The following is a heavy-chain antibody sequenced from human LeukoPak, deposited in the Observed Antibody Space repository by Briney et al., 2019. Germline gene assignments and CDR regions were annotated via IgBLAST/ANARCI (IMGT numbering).Heavy chain of an antibody. J-gene: IGHJ4*02. V-gene: IGHV3-48*02. CDR1: GFTFSSYG. CDR2: IDPSGTTI. CDR3: VTTEITMIAVDF. Sequence: QPGGSLRLSCAASGFTFSSYGMNWVRQAPGKGLEWLSSIDPSGTTIHYADSVKGRFTISRDTANNSLFLQLNSLRDEDTAVYYCVTTEITMIAVDFWGQGTLVTVSS. D-gene: IGHD3-22*01.